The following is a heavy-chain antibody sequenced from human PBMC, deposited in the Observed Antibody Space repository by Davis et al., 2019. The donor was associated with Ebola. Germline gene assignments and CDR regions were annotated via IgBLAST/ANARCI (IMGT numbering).Heavy chain of an antibody. CDR1: GYTFTGYY. Sequence: ASVKVSCKASGYTFTGYYMHWVRQAPGQGLEWMGRINPNSGGTNYAQKFQGRVTMTRDTSISTAYMELSSLRSEDTAVYYCAREPWSGYYNPFDYWGQGTLVTVSS. CDR2: INPNSGGT. D-gene: IGHD3-3*01. V-gene: IGHV1-2*06. CDR3: AREPWSGYYNPFDY. J-gene: IGHJ4*02.